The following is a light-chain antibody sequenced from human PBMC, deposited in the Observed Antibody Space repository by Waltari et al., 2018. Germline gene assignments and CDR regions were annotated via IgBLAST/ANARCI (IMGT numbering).Light chain of an antibody. CDR2: DVY. Sequence: QSALTQPRSVSGSPGQSVTISCTGTSSDVGNYNYVSWYHKYPGKAPNRMSADVYKRPSGVPDRFSGSKAGNTASLTISGLQTEDEADYYCCSYAGTYRWVFGGGTKLTVL. CDR3: CSYAGTYRWV. J-gene: IGLJ3*02. V-gene: IGLV2-11*01. CDR1: SSDVGNYNY.